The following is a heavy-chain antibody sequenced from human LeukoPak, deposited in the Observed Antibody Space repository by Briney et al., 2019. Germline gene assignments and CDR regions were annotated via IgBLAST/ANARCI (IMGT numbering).Heavy chain of an antibody. CDR2: INRDGSTT. J-gene: IGHJ6*02. CDR1: GFTFSSYW. Sequence: PGGSLRLSCAASGFTFSSYWMHWVRQAPGKGLVWVSRINRDGSTTSYADSVKGRFTISRDNAKNTLYLQMNSLRAEDTAVYYCARDDYGSEDVWGQGTMVTVSS. V-gene: IGHV3-74*01. CDR3: ARDDYGSEDV. D-gene: IGHD3-10*01.